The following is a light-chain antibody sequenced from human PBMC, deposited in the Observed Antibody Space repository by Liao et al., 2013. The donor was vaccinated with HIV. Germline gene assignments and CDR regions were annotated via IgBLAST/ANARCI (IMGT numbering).Light chain of an antibody. CDR3: QTWDSRTYV. J-gene: IGLJ1*01. V-gene: IGLV3-1*01. CDR1: YLGDKY. Sequence: SSELTQSPSVSVSPGQTASITCSGDYLGDKYASWYQHKPGQAPVLVIYQDNKRPSGIPDRFSGSNSGNTATLTISGTQAIDEADYYCQTWDSRTYVFGTGTRVTVL. CDR2: QDN.